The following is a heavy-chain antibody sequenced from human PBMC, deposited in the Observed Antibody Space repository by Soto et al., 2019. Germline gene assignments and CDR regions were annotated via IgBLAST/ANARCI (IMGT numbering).Heavy chain of an antibody. CDR3: AHRPFIFYYDTSGCLNGFDP. D-gene: IGHD3-22*01. CDR2: IYWDDDK. CDR1: GSSVTTTGVG. Sequence: QITLKESGPPVLKPTQTLTLTCTLSGSSVTTTGVGVGWIRQPPGNALQWLALIYWDDDKRYNPSLRNRLTMAKDTSKIQVVLTMTDMDPVDTATYYCAHRPFIFYYDTSGCLNGFDPWGKGVLVTVSS. J-gene: IGHJ5*02. V-gene: IGHV2-5*02.